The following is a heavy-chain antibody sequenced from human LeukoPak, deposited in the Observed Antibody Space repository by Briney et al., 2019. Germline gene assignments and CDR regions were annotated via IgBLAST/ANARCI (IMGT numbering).Heavy chain of an antibody. J-gene: IGHJ4*02. CDR2: ISGGTT. D-gene: IGHD3-10*01. CDR3: AKSVYHSGNY. CDR1: GFTISTYG. V-gene: IGHV3-23*01. Sequence: GGSLRLSCAASGFTISTYGMSWVRRAPGKGLEWVSSISGGTTYYADSVKGRFTISRDNSNNTVSLQMNSLRAEDTAVYYCAKSVYHSGNYWGQGTLVTVSS.